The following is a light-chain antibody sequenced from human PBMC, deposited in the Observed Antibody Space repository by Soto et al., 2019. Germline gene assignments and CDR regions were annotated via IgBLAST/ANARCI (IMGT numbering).Light chain of an antibody. Sequence: DIVLTQSPGTLSLSPGERATLSCRASQSVATNHLAWFQQRPGQAPRLLIYGTSSRAAGIPDRFSASGYGTDFTLTICRLEPEDSAVYYCQQYDRSPYIFGQGTKLEIK. CDR3: QQYDRSPYI. V-gene: IGKV3-20*01. CDR1: QSVATNH. CDR2: GTS. J-gene: IGKJ2*01.